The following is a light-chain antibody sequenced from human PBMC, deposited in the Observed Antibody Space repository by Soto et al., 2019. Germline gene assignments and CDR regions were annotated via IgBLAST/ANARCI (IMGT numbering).Light chain of an antibody. CDR2: TAS. CDR1: QSIRNY. V-gene: IGKV1-39*01. CDR3: QQTYSTPPGA. J-gene: IGKJ1*01. Sequence: DIQMTQSPSSLSASVGDRVTITCRASQSIRNYLNLYQRKPGKAPKVLIYTASSLQSGAPSRFSASGSGTDFTLSIGSLQPEDFATYYCQQTYSTPPGALGQGTKVDTK.